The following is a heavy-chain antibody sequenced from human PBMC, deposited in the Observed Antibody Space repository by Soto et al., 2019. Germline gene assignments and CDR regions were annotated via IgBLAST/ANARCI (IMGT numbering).Heavy chain of an antibody. J-gene: IGHJ6*02. V-gene: IGHV3-74*01. CDR2: INGDASST. CDR3: ARDRSYAMEV. CDR1: GFTFSSYD. Sequence: GSLRLSCAASGFTFSSYDMHWVRQATGKGLEWVSAINGDASSTTYADSVKGRFTISRDDAKNTVYLQMTSLRAEDTAVYFCARDRSYAMEVWGQGTRVTVSS.